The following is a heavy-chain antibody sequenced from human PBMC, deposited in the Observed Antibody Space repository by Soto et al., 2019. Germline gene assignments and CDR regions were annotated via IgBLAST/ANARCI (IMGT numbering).Heavy chain of an antibody. J-gene: IGHJ5*01. CDR2: MTPDSGDT. CDR3: ARDPFYGWFDS. CDR1: GHTLASYD. V-gene: IGHV1-8*01. Sequence: QVQLVQSGAEVRKPGASVKVSCKASGHTLASYDINWVRQATGQGLEWMGWMTPDSGDTGYAQKLQGRVTMTWDTYITTAYMELSSLRSDDTDVYYCARDPFYGWFDSWGQGTLVTVSS. D-gene: IGHD3-16*01.